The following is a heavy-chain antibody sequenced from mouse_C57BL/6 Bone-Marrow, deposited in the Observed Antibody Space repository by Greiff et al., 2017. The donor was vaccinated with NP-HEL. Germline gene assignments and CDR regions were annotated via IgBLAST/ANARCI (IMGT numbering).Heavy chain of an antibody. CDR1: GFSLSTSGMG. CDR3: ARMGGLDWYFDV. D-gene: IGHD2-4*01. J-gene: IGHJ1*03. CDR2: IYWDDDK. V-gene: IGHV8-12*01. Sequence: QVTLKECGPGILQSSQTLSLTCSFSGFSLSTSGMGVSWLRQPSGKGLEWLAHIYWDDDKRYNPSLKSRPTISKDTSRNQVFLKITSVDTADTATYYCARMGGLDWYFDVWGTGTTVTVSS.